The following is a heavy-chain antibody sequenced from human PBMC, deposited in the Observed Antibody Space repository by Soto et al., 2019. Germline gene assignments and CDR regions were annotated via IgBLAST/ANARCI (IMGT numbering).Heavy chain of an antibody. D-gene: IGHD1-26*01. CDR3: ARREPIGGAFDI. CDR1: GGSISSYY. Sequence: PSETLSLTCTVSGGSISSYYWSWIRQPPGKGLEWIGYIYYSGSTNYNPSLKSRVTISVDTSKNQFSLKLSSVTAADTAVYYCARREPIGGAFDIWGQGTIVTVSS. J-gene: IGHJ3*02. V-gene: IGHV4-59*08. CDR2: IYYSGST.